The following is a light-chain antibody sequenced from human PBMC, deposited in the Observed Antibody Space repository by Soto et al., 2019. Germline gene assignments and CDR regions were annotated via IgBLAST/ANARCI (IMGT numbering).Light chain of an antibody. CDR1: SSNIGGNS. V-gene: IGLV1-51*01. CDR3: GSWDSSLSSYV. Sequence: QSVMTQPPSVSEAPGQRVTISCSGSSSNIGGNSVSWYQQLPGTAPKLLIYDDNKRPSGIPDRFSGSKSGTSATLGITGLQSGEASVFDCGSWDSSLSSYVFGTGTKLTVL. J-gene: IGLJ1*01. CDR2: DDN.